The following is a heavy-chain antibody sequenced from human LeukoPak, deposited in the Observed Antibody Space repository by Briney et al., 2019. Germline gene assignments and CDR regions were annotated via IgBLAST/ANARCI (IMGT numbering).Heavy chain of an antibody. Sequence: GGSLRLSCVASGFTFSSYAMSWVRQAPGKGLEWDSAISGSGGSTYYADSVKGRFTISRDNSKNTLYLQMNSLRAEDTAVYYCAKRDFWSGPEYYFDYWGQGTLVTVSS. CDR1: GFTFSSYA. CDR2: ISGSGGST. D-gene: IGHD3-3*01. J-gene: IGHJ4*02. CDR3: AKRDFWSGPEYYFDY. V-gene: IGHV3-23*01.